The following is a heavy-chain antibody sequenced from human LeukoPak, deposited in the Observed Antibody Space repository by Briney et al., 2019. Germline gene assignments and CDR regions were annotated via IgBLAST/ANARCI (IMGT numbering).Heavy chain of an antibody. CDR1: VCTFCCYA. Sequence: SVKVSCKASVCTFCCYAFSWVRQGPAQGLEWVGVIIPIFGTANYAQKFQGRVTITADESTSTAYMELSILRSEDTAVYYCARGFDVGYYYDSSGPFDYWGQGTLVTVSS. V-gene: IGHV1-69*01. CDR3: ARGFDVGYYYDSSGPFDY. J-gene: IGHJ4*02. D-gene: IGHD3-22*01. CDR2: IIPIFGTA.